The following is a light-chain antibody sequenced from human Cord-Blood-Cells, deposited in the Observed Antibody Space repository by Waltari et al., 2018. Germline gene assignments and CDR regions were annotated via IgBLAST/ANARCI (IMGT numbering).Light chain of an antibody. V-gene: IGKV1-39*01. J-gene: IGKJ2*01. Sequence: GDRVTITCRASQSISSYLNWYQQKPGKAPKLPIYAASSLQSGVPSRFSGSGSGTDFTLTISSLQPEDFATYYCQQSDSTPYTFGQGTKLEIK. CDR3: QQSDSTPYT. CDR2: AAS. CDR1: QSISSY.